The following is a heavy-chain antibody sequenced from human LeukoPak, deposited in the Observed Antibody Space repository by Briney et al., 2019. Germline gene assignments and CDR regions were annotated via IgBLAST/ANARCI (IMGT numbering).Heavy chain of an antibody. CDR2: IYYSGST. V-gene: IGHV4-39*01. CDR1: GGSISSSSYY. Sequence: SETLSLTCTVSGGSISSSSYYWGWIRQPPGKGLERIGSIYYSGSTYYNPSLKSRVTISVDTSKNQFSLKLSSVTAADTAVYYCARHHSGSYPAPFDYWGQGTLVTVSS. CDR3: ARHHSGSYPAPFDY. J-gene: IGHJ4*02. D-gene: IGHD1-26*01.